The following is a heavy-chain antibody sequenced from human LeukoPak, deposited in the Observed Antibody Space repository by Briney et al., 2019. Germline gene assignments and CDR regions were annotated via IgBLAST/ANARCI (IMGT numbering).Heavy chain of an antibody. D-gene: IGHD3-10*01. V-gene: IGHV4-4*02. CDR1: GGSISSSNW. Sequence: KPSGTLSLTCAVSGGSISSSNWWSWVRQPPGKGLEWIGEINHSGSTNYNPSLKSRVTISVDTSKNQFSLKLSSVTAADTAVYYCARLISSGSYRYYYYYYMDVWGKGTTVTISS. CDR3: ARLISSGSYRYYYYYYMDV. CDR2: INHSGST. J-gene: IGHJ6*03.